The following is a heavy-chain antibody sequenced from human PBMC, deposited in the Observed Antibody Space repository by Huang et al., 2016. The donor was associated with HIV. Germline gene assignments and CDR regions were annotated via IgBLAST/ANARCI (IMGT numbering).Heavy chain of an antibody. Sequence: EVQLWESGGTLVQPGGSLRLSGGASGLPFSIYAMSWVRQAPGKGLAWVSFISCSRGTIYYADSVKGRFTISRDNVKKTVYLQMNSLRVEDAAVYYCAKDLGDGYSGYDYDYWGQGTLVTVSS. J-gene: IGHJ4*02. CDR2: ISCSRGTI. D-gene: IGHD5-12*01. CDR1: GLPFSIYA. CDR3: AKDLGDGYSGYDYDY. V-gene: IGHV3-23*01.